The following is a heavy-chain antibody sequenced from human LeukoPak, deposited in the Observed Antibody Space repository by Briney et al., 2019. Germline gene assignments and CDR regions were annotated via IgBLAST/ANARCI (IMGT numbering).Heavy chain of an antibody. Sequence: ASVKVSCKASGYTFTSYDINWVRQATGQGLEWMGWMNPNSGNTGYAQKFQGRVTMTRNTSISTAYMELSSLRSEDTAVYYRARGGSSLDAFDIWGQGTMVTVSS. D-gene: IGHD6-13*01. CDR2: MNPNSGNT. CDR1: GYTFTSYD. J-gene: IGHJ3*02. CDR3: ARGGSSLDAFDI. V-gene: IGHV1-8*01.